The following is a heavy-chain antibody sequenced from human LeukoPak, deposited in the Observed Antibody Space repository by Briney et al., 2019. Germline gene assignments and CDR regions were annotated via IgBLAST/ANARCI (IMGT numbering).Heavy chain of an antibody. J-gene: IGHJ3*02. Sequence: ASVKVSCKASGYTFTSYDINWVRQATGQGLEWMGWMNPNNGNTGYVQKFQGRVTMTRDTPISSAYMELSRLRSDDTAVYYCAREALMIPGRGAFDIWGQGTMVTVSS. CDR2: MNPNNGNT. D-gene: IGHD2-2*01. CDR1: GYTFTSYD. V-gene: IGHV1-8*01. CDR3: AREALMIPGRGAFDI.